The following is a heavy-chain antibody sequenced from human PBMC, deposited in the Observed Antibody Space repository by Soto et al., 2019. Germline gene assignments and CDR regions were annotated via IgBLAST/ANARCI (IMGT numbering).Heavy chain of an antibody. CDR1: GFTFSIAW. Sequence: EVQLVESGGDLVKPGGSLRVSCAASGFTFSIAWMNWVRQAPGKGLEWVGRIKSKSDGGTTDFAAPVKGRFSISRDDSTSTVFLQMNSLKTEDTAVYYCTTDGGDWPHYDYWGQGTLVTVSA. D-gene: IGHD2-21*01. V-gene: IGHV3-15*01. J-gene: IGHJ4*02. CDR3: TTDGGDWPHYDY. CDR2: IKSKSDGGTT.